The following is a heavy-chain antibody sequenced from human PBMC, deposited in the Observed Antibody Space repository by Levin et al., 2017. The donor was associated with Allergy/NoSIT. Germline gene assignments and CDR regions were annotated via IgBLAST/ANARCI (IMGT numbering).Heavy chain of an antibody. D-gene: IGHD3-16*01. CDR1: GTSIRSHY. CDR3: ARAPLTAEIRGAFDV. V-gene: IGHV4-59*11. CDR2: IHYTGST. J-gene: IGHJ3*01. Sequence: PGGSLRLSCTVSGTSIRSHYWSWIRQPPGKGLEWIGYIHYTGSTKYNPSLKSRVAISIDTSNNQFFLNLNSVTAADTALYYCARAPLTAEIRGAFDVWGQGTVVTVSS.